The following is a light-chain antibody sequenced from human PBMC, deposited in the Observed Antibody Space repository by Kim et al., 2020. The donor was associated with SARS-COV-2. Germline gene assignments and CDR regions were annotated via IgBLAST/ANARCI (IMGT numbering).Light chain of an antibody. V-gene: IGLV3-1*01. CDR3: QTWDSSSVI. CDR2: QDN. Sequence: SVSQGQTASITGSGDKLEDNYVCCYQQSAGQSPVLLIYQDNKWPSGIPERFSGSNSGNTATLTTSETQAMDEADYYCQTWDSSSVIFGGGTRLTVL. CDR1: KLEDNY. J-gene: IGLJ2*01.